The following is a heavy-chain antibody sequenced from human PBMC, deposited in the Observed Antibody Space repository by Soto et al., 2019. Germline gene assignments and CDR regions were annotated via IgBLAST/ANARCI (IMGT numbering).Heavy chain of an antibody. CDR3: AKGGRGECLSNFDC. V-gene: IGHV3-23*01. CDR2: ISGSGGST. D-gene: IGHD3-3*01. J-gene: IGHJ4*02. Sequence: GGSLRLSCAASGFTFSTYAMSWVRQAPGKGLEWVSAISGSGGSTYYADSVKGRFTISRDNSKNTLYLQMNSLRGEDTAIYYCAKGGRGECLSNFDCWGRGSLVTVSS. CDR1: GFTFSTYA.